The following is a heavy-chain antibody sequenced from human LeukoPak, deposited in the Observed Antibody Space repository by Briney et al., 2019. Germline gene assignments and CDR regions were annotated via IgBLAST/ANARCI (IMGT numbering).Heavy chain of an antibody. CDR1: GFTFSDYN. J-gene: IGHJ4*02. CDR2: ISRSGSTK. V-gene: IGHV3-11*01. CDR3: VASIINPSNY. Sequence: GGSLRLSCAASGFTFSDYNMRWIRQAPGKGLEWVSSISRSGSTKYYADSVKGRFTISRDNAKNSLFLQMNSLKTEDTAIYYCVASIINPSNYWGQGTLVTVSS. D-gene: IGHD3-10*01.